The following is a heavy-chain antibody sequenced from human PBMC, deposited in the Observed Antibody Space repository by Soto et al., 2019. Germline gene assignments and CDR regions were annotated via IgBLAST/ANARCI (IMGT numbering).Heavy chain of an antibody. D-gene: IGHD3-9*01. Sequence: TLSPTCTVSVGSSIRGDYYWSWILQPPGKGLEWIGYIYYSGSTYYNPSLKSRVTISVDTSKNQFSLKLSSVTAADTAVYYCARAGGYDILTGYYVFDYWGQGTLVTVSS. J-gene: IGHJ4*02. V-gene: IGHV4-30-4*01. CDR1: VGSSIRGDYY. CDR2: IYYSGST. CDR3: ARAGGYDILTGYYVFDY.